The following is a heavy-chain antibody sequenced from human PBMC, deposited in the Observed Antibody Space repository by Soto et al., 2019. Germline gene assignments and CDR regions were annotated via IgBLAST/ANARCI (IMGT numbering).Heavy chain of an antibody. J-gene: IGHJ6*02. CDR3: ARSPDYYDSSGYPPRADDYYYYYGMDV. CDR2: IYPGDSDT. CDR1: GYSFTSYW. Sequence: PGESLKISCKGSGYSFTSYWIGWVRQMPGIGLEWMGIIYPGDSDTRYSPSFQGQVTISADKSISTAYLQWSSLKASDTAMYYCARSPDYYDSSGYPPRADDYYYYYGMDVWGQGTTVTVSS. D-gene: IGHD3-22*01. V-gene: IGHV5-51*01.